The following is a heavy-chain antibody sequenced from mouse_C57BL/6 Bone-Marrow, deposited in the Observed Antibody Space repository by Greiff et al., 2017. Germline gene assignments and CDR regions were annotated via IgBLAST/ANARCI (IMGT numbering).Heavy chain of an antibody. J-gene: IGHJ2*01. Sequence: VQLQQPGAELVRPGTSVKLSCKASGYTFTSYWMHWVKQRPGQGLEWIGVIDPSDSSTNYNQKFKGKATVTVDTSSSTAYMQLSSLTSEDSAVYYCARFPITTGPYYWGQGTTLTVSS. D-gene: IGHD1-1*01. CDR2: IDPSDSST. CDR1: GYTFTSYW. CDR3: ARFPITTGPYY. V-gene: IGHV1-59*01.